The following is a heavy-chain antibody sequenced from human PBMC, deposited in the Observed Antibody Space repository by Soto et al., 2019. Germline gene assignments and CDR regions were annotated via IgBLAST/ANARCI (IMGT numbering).Heavy chain of an antibody. J-gene: IGHJ6*01. V-gene: IGHV3-30-3*02. D-gene: IGHD1-26*01. CDR2: ISYDGNNK. Sequence: GASLRLSCAASGFTFSGYAMHWVRQAPGKGLEWVAIISYDGNNKYNADSVKGRFTISRDNSKNTLYLEMNSLRVEDTAVYYCAKTVWGEQQRGPAGYYYVLDVWGPGTTVNVPP. CDR1: GFTFSGYA. CDR3: AKTVWGEQQRGPAGYYYVLDV.